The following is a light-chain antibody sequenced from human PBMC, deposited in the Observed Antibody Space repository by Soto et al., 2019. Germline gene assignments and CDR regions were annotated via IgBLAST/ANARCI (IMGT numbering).Light chain of an antibody. Sequence: QSVLTQPPSVSGAPGQRVTISCTGSSSNIGAGYDVHWYQQLPGTAPKLLIYVNNNRPSGVPDRFSASKSGTSASLVITGLQAEDEADYYCQSYDNSLSTSGVFGGGTKVTVL. V-gene: IGLV1-40*01. CDR1: SSNIGAGYD. J-gene: IGLJ3*02. CDR2: VNN. CDR3: QSYDNSLSTSGV.